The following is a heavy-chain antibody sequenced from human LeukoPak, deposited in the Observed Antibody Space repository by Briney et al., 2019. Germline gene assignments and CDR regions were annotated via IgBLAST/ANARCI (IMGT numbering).Heavy chain of an antibody. CDR1: GFTFSDYA. CDR3: ARHDSFIPY. V-gene: IGHV3-23*01. D-gene: IGHD3-16*02. J-gene: IGHJ4*02. Sequence: GGSLRLSCVASGFTFSDYAMSWVRQAPGTGLEWVSGISGSGGSTYYADSVKGRCTISRDNYKNTVSLQMNNLRAEDTAVYFCARHDSFIPYWGQGTLVTVTS. CDR2: ISGSGGST.